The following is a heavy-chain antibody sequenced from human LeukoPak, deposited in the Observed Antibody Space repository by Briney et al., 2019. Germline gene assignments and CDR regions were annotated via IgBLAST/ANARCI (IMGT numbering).Heavy chain of an antibody. Sequence: PGGSLRLSCAASGFPFSAYSMNWVRQAPGKGLEWVSSISGSSSYMFYADSVKGRFTISRDNAKNSLYLQMNSLRAEDTVVYYCAKAYYDSSGYSYYFDYWGQGTLVTVSS. CDR2: ISGSSSYM. V-gene: IGHV3-21*01. CDR1: GFPFSAYS. D-gene: IGHD3-22*01. J-gene: IGHJ4*02. CDR3: AKAYYDSSGYSYYFDY.